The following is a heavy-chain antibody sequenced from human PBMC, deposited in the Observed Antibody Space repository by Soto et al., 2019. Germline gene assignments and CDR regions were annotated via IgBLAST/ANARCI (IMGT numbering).Heavy chain of an antibody. CDR3: ARQRWQQWEGFDFYY. D-gene: IGHD1-26*01. V-gene: IGHV4-59*01. CDR1: GGSISNDY. CDR2: IYYSGST. J-gene: IGHJ4*02. Sequence: SETLSLTCTVSGGSISNDYWSWIRQSPGKGLEWIGYIYYSGSTNYNSSLKSRVIISLDTSKNQFSLKLSSVTAADTTVYYCARQRWQQWEGFDFYYWGQGALVTVSS.